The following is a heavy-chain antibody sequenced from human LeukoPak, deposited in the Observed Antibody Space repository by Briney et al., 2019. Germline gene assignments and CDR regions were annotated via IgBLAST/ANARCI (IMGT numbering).Heavy chain of an antibody. CDR2: IYGGGTS. Sequence: GGSLRLSCTVSGFSVSAIYLSWVRQVPGKGLQWVSGIYGGGTSFHAESLDGRFTVSRDFSKNILYLQMNSLRAEDTGVYYCAMTDEIVIASSYWGQGTLVTVSS. CDR3: AMTDEIVIASSY. D-gene: IGHD2-21*01. V-gene: IGHV3-53*01. J-gene: IGHJ4*02. CDR1: GFSVSAIY.